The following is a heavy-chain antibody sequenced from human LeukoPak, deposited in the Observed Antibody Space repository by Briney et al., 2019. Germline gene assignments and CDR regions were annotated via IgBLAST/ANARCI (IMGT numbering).Heavy chain of an antibody. J-gene: IGHJ4*02. Sequence: GGSLRLSCVVSGFTFSGYAMSWVRQAPGKGLEWVSAISGSGGSTYYADSVKGRFTISRDNSKNTLYLQMNSLRAEDTAVYYCAKDWVGSSGYYPRFDYWGQGTLVTVSS. D-gene: IGHD3-22*01. CDR2: ISGSGGST. V-gene: IGHV3-23*01. CDR1: GFTFSGYA. CDR3: AKDWVGSSGYYPRFDY.